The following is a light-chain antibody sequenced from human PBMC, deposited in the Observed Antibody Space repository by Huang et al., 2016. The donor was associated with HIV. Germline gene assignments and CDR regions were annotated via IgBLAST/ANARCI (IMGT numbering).Light chain of an antibody. Sequence: EIVLTQSPATLSVSLGERATLSCRASQSISNNLAWYQQKPGQSPRLLIYGASTRASGIPARFSGSGSVPDFTLTISSLQSEDFALYYCHPYNNLPPQHPFGQGTKLEL. CDR3: HPYNNLPPQHP. CDR2: GAS. J-gene: IGKJ2*01. CDR1: QSISNN. V-gene: IGKV3-15*01.